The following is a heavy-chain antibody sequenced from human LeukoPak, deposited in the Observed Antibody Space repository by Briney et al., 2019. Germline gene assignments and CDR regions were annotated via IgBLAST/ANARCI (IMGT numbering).Heavy chain of an antibody. CDR3: ARAQPNFDWFGGPPLAPGFDP. Sequence: GESLKISCKGSGYSFTNYWIGWVRQMPGKGLEWMGITYPGDSDTRYSPSFQGQVTISADKSISTAYLQWSSLKASDTAMYYCARAQPNFDWFGGPPLAPGFDPWGQGTLVTVSS. D-gene: IGHD3-9*01. CDR1: GYSFTNYW. CDR2: TYPGDSDT. J-gene: IGHJ5*02. V-gene: IGHV5-51*01.